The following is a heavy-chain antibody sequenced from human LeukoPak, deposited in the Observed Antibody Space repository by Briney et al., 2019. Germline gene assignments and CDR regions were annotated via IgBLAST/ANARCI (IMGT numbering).Heavy chain of an antibody. CDR3: ARDVGSSSWYFDY. Sequence: ASVKVSCKASGYTFPSYYMYWVRQAPGQGLEWMGMINPSGGSTTYAQKFQGRVTMTRDTSTSTVYMELSSLRSEDTAVYYCARDVGSSSWYFDYWGQGTLVTVSS. D-gene: IGHD6-13*01. CDR2: INPSGGST. CDR1: GYTFPSYY. J-gene: IGHJ4*02. V-gene: IGHV1-46*01.